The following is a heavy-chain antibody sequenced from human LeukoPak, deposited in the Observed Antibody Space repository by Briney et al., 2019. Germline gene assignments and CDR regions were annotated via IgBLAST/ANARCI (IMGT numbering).Heavy chain of an antibody. CDR3: ARHSLKLVDADFDY. Sequence: SETLSLTCSVSGGSISSYHWSWIRHPPGKGLERIGYIYYGGRTNYNPSLKSRVTISVDTSKNQFSLTVSSVTAADTAIYYCARHSLKLVDADFDYWGQGTLVTVSS. CDR2: IYYGGRT. V-gene: IGHV4-59*08. J-gene: IGHJ4*02. D-gene: IGHD3-16*02. CDR1: GGSISSYH.